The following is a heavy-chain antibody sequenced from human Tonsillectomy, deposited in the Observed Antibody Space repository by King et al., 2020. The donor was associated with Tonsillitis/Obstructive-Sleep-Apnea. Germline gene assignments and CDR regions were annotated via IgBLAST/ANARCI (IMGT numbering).Heavy chain of an antibody. Sequence: GQLVQSGAEVKKPGSSVKVSCKASGGTFSSYAISWVRQAPGQGLEWMGGIIPIFGTANYAQKFQGRVTITADESTSTAYMELTSLRSEDTAVYYCAREYSGYDLPYYFDYWGQGTLVTVSS. CDR1: GGTFSSYA. CDR2: IIPIFGTA. J-gene: IGHJ4*02. D-gene: IGHD5-12*01. CDR3: AREYSGYDLPYYFDY. V-gene: IGHV1-69*12.